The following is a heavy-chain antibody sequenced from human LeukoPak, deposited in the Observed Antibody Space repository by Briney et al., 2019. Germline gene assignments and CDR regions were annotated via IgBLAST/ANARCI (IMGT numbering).Heavy chain of an antibody. D-gene: IGHD3-22*01. CDR3: ARSPRDSRDWTGTLDY. Sequence: PGGSLRLSCAASGFTLSDCAMTWVRQAPGKGLEWVSVISYSGSVQFYADSVKGRFTISRDDSKNTVHMQMNRLRVEDTAIYYCARSPRDSRDWTGTLDYWGQGALVTVSS. J-gene: IGHJ4*02. V-gene: IGHV3-30-3*01. CDR2: ISYSGSVQ. CDR1: GFTLSDCA.